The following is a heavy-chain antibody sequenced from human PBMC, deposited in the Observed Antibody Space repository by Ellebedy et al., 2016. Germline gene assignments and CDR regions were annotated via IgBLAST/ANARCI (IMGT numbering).Heavy chain of an antibody. J-gene: IGHJ4*02. V-gene: IGHV1-46*01. CDR3: ARLLPGERVFDY. CDR1: GYTFSNYY. Sequence: ASVKVSXXASGYTFSNYYIHWVRQAPGQGLEWMGIIDRSSDNVKYAERFQGRVSMTRDTSTGTVYMELSSLRSDDTAVYYCARLLPGERVFDYWGQGTLVTVSS. D-gene: IGHD7-27*01. CDR2: IDRSSDNV.